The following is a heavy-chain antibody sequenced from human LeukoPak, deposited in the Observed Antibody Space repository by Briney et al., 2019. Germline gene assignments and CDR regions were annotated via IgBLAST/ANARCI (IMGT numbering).Heavy chain of an antibody. Sequence: SVKVSCKASGGTFSSYAISWVRQAPGQGLEWMGGIIPIFGTANYAQKFQGRVTITADESTSTAYMELSSLRSEDAAVYYCTRYPTISGHYYFDYWGQGTLVTVSS. V-gene: IGHV1-69*13. CDR3: TRYPTISGHYYFDY. CDR1: GGTFSSYA. J-gene: IGHJ4*02. CDR2: IIPIFGTA. D-gene: IGHD2/OR15-2a*01.